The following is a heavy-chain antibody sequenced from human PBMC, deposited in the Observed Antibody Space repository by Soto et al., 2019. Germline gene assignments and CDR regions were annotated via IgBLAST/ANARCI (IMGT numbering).Heavy chain of an antibody. CDR3: ARGGAYGGSPGAFDI. V-gene: IGHV4-31*03. J-gene: IGHJ3*02. CDR2: IYYSGST. D-gene: IGHD2-15*01. CDR1: DGSISSGGYY. Sequence: SETLSLTCTVSDGSISSGGYYWSWIRQHPGKGLEWIGYIYYSGSTYYNPSLKSRVTISVDTSKKQFSLKLSSVTAADTAVYYCARGGAYGGSPGAFDIWGQGTMVTVSS.